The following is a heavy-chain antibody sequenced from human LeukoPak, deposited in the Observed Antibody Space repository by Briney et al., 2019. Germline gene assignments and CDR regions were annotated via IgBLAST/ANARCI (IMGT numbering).Heavy chain of an antibody. J-gene: IGHJ1*01. CDR3: ARMYCSSTTCAEYFQS. Sequence: SGPTLVNPTETLALICSVSGFSLSNAREGVTWIRQPPGKALEWLAHIFWNDDKSYNTSLKSRLTISKDTSKSQVVLTMTNMDPVDTATYYCARMYCSSTTCAEYFQSWGQGTLVTDSS. CDR1: GFSLSNAREG. D-gene: IGHD2-2*01. CDR2: IFWNDDK. V-gene: IGHV2-26*01.